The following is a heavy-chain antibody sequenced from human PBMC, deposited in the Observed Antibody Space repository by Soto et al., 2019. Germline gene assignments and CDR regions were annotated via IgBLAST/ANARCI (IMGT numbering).Heavy chain of an antibody. Sequence: QVQLVQSGAEVKKPGSSVTVSCKASGGTFGNSAISWVRQAPGQGLEWMGGIIPIFPTPDYAQKFQGRVKITATESTSTVYMESTSLGSENTTVYYCAQHKVRLHVGGNYYYARDVWGQGTRVTVSS. V-gene: IGHV1-69*12. CDR1: GGTFGNSA. J-gene: IGHJ6*02. D-gene: IGHD6-25*01. CDR2: IIPIFPTP. CDR3: AQHKVRLHVGGNYYYARDV.